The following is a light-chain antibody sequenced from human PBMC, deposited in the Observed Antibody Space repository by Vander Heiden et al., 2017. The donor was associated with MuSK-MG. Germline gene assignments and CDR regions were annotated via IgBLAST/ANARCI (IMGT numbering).Light chain of an antibody. J-gene: IGLJ2*01. V-gene: IGLV3-1*01. Sequence: SFELASPPPVALAPGQTASITCSGDKLGDKYACWYQQKPGQSPVLVIYQDSKRPSGIPERFSGSNSGNTATLTISGTQAMDEADYYCQAWDSSTHVVFGGGTKLTVL. CDR2: QDS. CDR1: KLGDKY. CDR3: QAWDSSTHVV.